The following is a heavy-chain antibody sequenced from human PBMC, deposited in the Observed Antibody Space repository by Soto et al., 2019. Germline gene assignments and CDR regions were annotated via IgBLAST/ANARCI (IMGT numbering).Heavy chain of an antibody. V-gene: IGHV1-18*01. CDR1: GYTFTSYG. Sequence: QVQLVQSGAEVKKPGASVKVSCKASGYTFTSYGISWVRQAPGQGLEWMGWISAYNGNTNYAQKLQGRVTMTTDTSTSTAYMELRSLRSDDTSVYFCACCFVVAAPHGGYYYYGMDVWGQGTTVTVSS. CDR2: ISAYNGNT. D-gene: IGHD2-15*01. J-gene: IGHJ6*02. CDR3: ACCFVVAAPHGGYYYYGMDV.